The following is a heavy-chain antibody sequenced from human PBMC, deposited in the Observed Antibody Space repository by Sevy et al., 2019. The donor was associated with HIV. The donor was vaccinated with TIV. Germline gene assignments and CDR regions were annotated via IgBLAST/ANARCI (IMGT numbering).Heavy chain of an antibody. CDR3: ARVAGVVVTSLPPLS. V-gene: IGHV3-30-3*01. CDR1: GFTFSSYA. D-gene: IGHD3-22*01. J-gene: IGHJ4*02. Sequence: GGSLRLSCAASGFTFSSYAMHWVRQAPGKGLEWVAVISYDGSSKYYADSVKGRFTISRDNSKNTLYLQMNSLRAEDTAVYYCARVAGVVVTSLPPLSWGQGTLVTVSS. CDR2: ISYDGSSK.